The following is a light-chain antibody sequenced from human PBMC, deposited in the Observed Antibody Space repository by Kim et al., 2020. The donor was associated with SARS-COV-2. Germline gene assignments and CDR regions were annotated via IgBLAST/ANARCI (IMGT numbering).Light chain of an antibody. CDR3: QQSNTYPWT. J-gene: IGKJ1*01. V-gene: IGKV1-5*03. CDR2: RAS. Sequence: DIQMTQSPSTLSASVGDRVTITCRASQSINNWLAWYQQKPGKAPKLLIYRASRSQSGVPSRFSGSGSGTEFTLTISSLQPDDFATYYCQQSNTYPWTLGQGTKVDIK. CDR1: QSINNW.